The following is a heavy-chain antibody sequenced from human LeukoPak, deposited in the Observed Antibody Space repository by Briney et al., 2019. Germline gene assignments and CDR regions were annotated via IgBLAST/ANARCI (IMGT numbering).Heavy chain of an antibody. V-gene: IGHV1-8*01. CDR2: MNPNSGNT. J-gene: IGHJ6*03. D-gene: IGHD6-13*01. Sequence: GASVKVSCKASGYTLTSYDINWVRQATGQGLEWMGWMNPNSGNTGYAQKFQGRVTMTRNTSISTAYMELSSLRSEDTAVYYCARAGIAALRARPRYYYMDVWGKGTTVTVSS. CDR3: ARAGIAALRARPRYYYMDV. CDR1: GYTLTSYD.